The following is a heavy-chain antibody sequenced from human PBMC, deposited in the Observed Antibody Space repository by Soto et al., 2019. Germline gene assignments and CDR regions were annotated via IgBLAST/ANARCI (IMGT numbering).Heavy chain of an antibody. D-gene: IGHD3-3*01. V-gene: IGHV3-30*18. J-gene: IGHJ3*02. CDR1: GFTFSSYG. Sequence: GSLRLSCAASGFTFSSYGMHWVRQAPGKGLEWVAVISYDGSNKYYADSVKGRFTISRDNSKNTLYLQMNSLRAEDTAVYYCAKQKGFLEWFDAFDIWGQGTMVTVSS. CDR3: AKQKGFLEWFDAFDI. CDR2: ISYDGSNK.